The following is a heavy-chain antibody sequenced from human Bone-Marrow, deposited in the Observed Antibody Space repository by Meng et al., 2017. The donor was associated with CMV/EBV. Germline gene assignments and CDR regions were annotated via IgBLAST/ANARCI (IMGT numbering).Heavy chain of an antibody. CDR3: AKDGPAQLPQFNYYGVDV. CDR1: GFTFSNYA. V-gene: IGHV3-23*03. D-gene: IGHD2-2*01. CDR2: IYSGGSSA. J-gene: IGHJ6*02. Sequence: GGSLRLCCAASGFTFSNYAMSWVRQAPGKGLEWVSVIYSGGSSAYYADSVKGRFTISRDNSKNTLYLQMDSLRAEDTAVYYCAKDGPAQLPQFNYYGVDVWGQGPTVTVSS.